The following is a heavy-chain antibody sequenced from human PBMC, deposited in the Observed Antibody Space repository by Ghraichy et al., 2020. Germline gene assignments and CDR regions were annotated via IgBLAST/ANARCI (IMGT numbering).Heavy chain of an antibody. V-gene: IGHV3-74*01. CDR2: INSDGSSI. D-gene: IGHD2-15*01. CDR1: GFTFSSYW. Sequence: GESLNISCAVSGFTFSSYWMHWVRQAPGKGLVWVSRINSDGSSISYADSVKGRFTFSRDNAKNTLYLQMNSLRADDTAVYYCARGCQEYCSGGSCYAGDYWGQGTLVTVSS. J-gene: IGHJ4*02. CDR3: ARGCQEYCSGGSCYAGDY.